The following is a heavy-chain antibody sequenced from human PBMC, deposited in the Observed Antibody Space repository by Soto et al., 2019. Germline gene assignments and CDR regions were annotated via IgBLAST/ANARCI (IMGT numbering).Heavy chain of an antibody. D-gene: IGHD2-2*01. V-gene: IGHV5-10-1*01. Sequence: GESLKISCKGSGYSFAGYWITWVRQKPGKGLEWMGRIDPSDSQTYYSPSFRGHVTISATKPITTVFLQWSSLRASDTAMYYCASGVLVVPAAPNYYYYGMDVWGQGTTVTVSS. CDR2: IDPSDSQT. J-gene: IGHJ6*02. CDR1: GYSFAGYW. CDR3: ASGVLVVPAAPNYYYYGMDV.